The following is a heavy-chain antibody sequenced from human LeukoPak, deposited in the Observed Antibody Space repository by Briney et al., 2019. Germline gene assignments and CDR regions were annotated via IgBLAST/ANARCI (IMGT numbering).Heavy chain of an antibody. Sequence: GGSLRLSCSASGFTFSSYSMNWVRQAPGKGLEWVSYISTTNSPIHYTDSVKGRFTISRDNAKNSLYLQMNSLRAEDTAVYYCARAKGAYAFDIWGQGTMVTVSS. CDR3: ARAKGAYAFDI. V-gene: IGHV3-48*04. D-gene: IGHD3-16*01. CDR2: ISTTNSPI. CDR1: GFTFSSYS. J-gene: IGHJ3*02.